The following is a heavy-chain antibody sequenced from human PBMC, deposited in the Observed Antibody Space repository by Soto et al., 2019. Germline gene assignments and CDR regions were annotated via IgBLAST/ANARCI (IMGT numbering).Heavy chain of an antibody. J-gene: IGHJ4*02. CDR3: ARSGSGSYFKNNFDY. Sequence: PSETLSLTCAVSGGSISSSNWWSWVRQPPGKGLEWIGEIYHSGSTNYNPSLKSRVTISVDTSKNQFSLKLSSVTAADTAVYYCARSGSGSYFKNNFDYWGQGTLVTVSS. V-gene: IGHV4-4*02. CDR1: GGSISSSNW. D-gene: IGHD3-10*01. CDR2: IYHSGST.